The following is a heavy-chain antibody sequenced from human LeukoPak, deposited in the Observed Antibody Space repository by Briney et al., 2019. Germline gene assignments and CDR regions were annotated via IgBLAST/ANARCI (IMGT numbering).Heavy chain of an antibody. V-gene: IGHV4-39*01. J-gene: IGHJ5*02. CDR2: IYYSGST. Sequence: SETLSLTCTVSGGSISSSSYYWGWIRQPPGKGLEWIGSIYYSGSTYYNPSLKSRVTISVDTSKNQFSLKLSSVTAADTAVYYRAREEYGSGSYYNPENNWFDPWGQGTLVTVSS. D-gene: IGHD3-10*01. CDR1: GGSISSSSYY. CDR3: AREEYGSGSYYNPENNWFDP.